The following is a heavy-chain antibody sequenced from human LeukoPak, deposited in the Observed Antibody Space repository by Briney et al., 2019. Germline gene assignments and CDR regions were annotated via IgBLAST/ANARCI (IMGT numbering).Heavy chain of an antibody. J-gene: IGHJ4*02. CDR1: GGTFSSYA. CDR3: ARETLRKDGSGSYMSY. CDR2: IIPIFGTA. Sequence: GASVKVSCKASGGTFSSYAISWVRQAPGQGLEWMGGIIPIFGTANYAQKFQGRVTITTDESTSTAYMELSSLRSEDTAVYYCARETLRKDGSGSYMSYWGQGTPVTVSS. D-gene: IGHD3-10*01. V-gene: IGHV1-69*05.